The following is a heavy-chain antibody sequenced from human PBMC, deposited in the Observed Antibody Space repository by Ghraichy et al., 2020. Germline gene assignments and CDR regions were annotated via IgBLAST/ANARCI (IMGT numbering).Heavy chain of an antibody. D-gene: IGHD3-10*01. V-gene: IGHV3-20*04. CDR2: IKWNGVAT. Sequence: GESLNISCAASGFKFDDFDFNWVRQAPGKGLEWVATIKWNGVATGYADSVKGRFIISRDNAKNSLYLQMNSLRDEDTAFYFCAREGRFAEMDNWGQGVRVTVSS. J-gene: IGHJ4*02. CDR1: GFKFDDFD. CDR3: AREGRFAEMDN.